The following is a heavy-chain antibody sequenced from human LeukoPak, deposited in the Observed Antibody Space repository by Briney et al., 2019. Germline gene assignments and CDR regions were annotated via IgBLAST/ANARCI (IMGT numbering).Heavy chain of an antibody. Sequence: PGGSLRLSCAASGFTVSSNYMSWVRQAPGKGLEWVSVIYSGGSTYYADSVKGRFTISRHNSKNTLYLQMNSLRAEDTAVYYCAKNPTTVTTNFDYWGQGTLVTVSS. CDR1: GFTVSSNY. D-gene: IGHD4-11*01. CDR2: IYSGGST. CDR3: AKNPTTVTTNFDY. V-gene: IGHV3-53*04. J-gene: IGHJ4*02.